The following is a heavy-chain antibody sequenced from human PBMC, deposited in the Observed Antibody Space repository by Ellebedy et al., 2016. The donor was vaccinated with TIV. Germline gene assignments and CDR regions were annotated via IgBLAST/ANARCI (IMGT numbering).Heavy chain of an antibody. Sequence: GGSLRLXXAASGFTFSSYSMNWVRQAPGKGLEWVPSISNSSSYIYYADSVKGRFTISRDNAKNSLYLQMNSLRAEDTAVYYCARAPRGTVTTWIDYWGQGTLVTVSS. CDR2: ISNSSSYI. D-gene: IGHD4-17*01. J-gene: IGHJ4*02. CDR3: ARAPRGTVTTWIDY. CDR1: GFTFSSYS. V-gene: IGHV3-21*01.